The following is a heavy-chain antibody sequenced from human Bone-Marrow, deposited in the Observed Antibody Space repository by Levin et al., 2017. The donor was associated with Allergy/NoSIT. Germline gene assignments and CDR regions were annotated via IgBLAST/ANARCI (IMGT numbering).Heavy chain of an antibody. CDR1: GGTFSSYA. J-gene: IGHJ1*01. Sequence: KISCKASGGTFSSYAISWVRQAPGQGLEWMGGIIPIFGTANYAQKFQGRVTITADKSTSTAYMELSSLRSEDTAVYYCASYYGDYGAEYFQHWGQGTLVTVSS. CDR2: IIPIFGTA. D-gene: IGHD4-17*01. CDR3: ASYYGDYGAEYFQH. V-gene: IGHV1-69*06.